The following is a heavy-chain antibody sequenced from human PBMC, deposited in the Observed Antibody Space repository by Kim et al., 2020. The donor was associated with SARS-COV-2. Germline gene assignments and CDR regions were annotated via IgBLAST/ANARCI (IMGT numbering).Heavy chain of an antibody. Sequence: YYADSVKGRLTISRDNAKNSLYLQMNSLRAEDTAVYYCARDPRNSWYSDYWGQGTLVTVSS. V-gene: IGHV3-21*01. D-gene: IGHD2-2*01. J-gene: IGHJ4*02. CDR3: ARDPRNSWYSDY.